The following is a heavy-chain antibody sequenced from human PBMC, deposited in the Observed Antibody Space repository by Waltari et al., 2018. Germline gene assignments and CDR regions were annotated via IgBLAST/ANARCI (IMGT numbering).Heavy chain of an antibody. CDR1: GFTFSRYW. D-gene: IGHD7-27*01. J-gene: IGHJ4*02. Sequence: EVQLVESGGALVQPGGSLRLSCATSGFTFSRYWMHWVRQVPGKGLMWVSHIESDESRTTYADSVKCRFTISRDNAKNTVYLQMNSLRDEDTAVYYCVRDEPGDGLDYWGQGTLVTVSS. CDR3: VRDEPGDGLDY. CDR2: IESDESRT. V-gene: IGHV3-74*03.